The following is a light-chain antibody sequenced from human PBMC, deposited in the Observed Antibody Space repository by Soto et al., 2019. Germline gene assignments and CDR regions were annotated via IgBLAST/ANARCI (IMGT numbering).Light chain of an antibody. CDR3: EKYNSYLWK. J-gene: IGKJ1*01. CDR2: DAS. Sequence: DSQKPQSPSTLSASVGDRVTITCRASQSISSWLAWYQQKPGKAPKLLIYDASSLESGVPSRFSGSGSGTESTLTISSLQPDDFATYYCEKYNSYLWKFGQGTKV. V-gene: IGKV1-5*01. CDR1: QSISSW.